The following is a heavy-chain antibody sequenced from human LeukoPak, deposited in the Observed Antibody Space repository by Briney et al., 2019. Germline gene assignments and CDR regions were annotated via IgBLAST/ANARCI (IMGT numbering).Heavy chain of an antibody. CDR3: ARHTSYGPFDS. CDR2: IYYSGST. D-gene: IGHD3-10*01. V-gene: IGHV4-59*08. J-gene: IGHJ4*02. Sequence: SETLSLTCTVSDGSISSYYWSWIRQPPGTDLEWIGYIYYSGSTSYNPSLKSRATISVDTSKNQFSLTLSSVTAADTAVYYCARHTSYGPFDSWGQGTLVTVSS. CDR1: DGSISSYY.